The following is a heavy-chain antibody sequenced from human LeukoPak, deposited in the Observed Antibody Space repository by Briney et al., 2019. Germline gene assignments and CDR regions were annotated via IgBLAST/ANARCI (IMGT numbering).Heavy chain of an antibody. CDR2: IYYSGST. D-gene: IGHD2-2*01. Sequence: SETLSLTCTVSGGSVSSGSYYWSWIRQPPGKGLEWIGYIYYSGSTNYNPSLKSRVTISVDTSKNQFSLKLSSVTAADTAVYYCARAVGYCSSTSCYVADYYYGMGVWGKGTTVTVSS. CDR3: ARAVGYCSSTSCYVADYYYGMGV. V-gene: IGHV4-61*01. CDR1: GGSVSSGSYY. J-gene: IGHJ6*04.